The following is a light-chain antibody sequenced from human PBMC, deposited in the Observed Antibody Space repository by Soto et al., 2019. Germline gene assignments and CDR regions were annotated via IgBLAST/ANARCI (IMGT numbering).Light chain of an antibody. CDR3: QQYGSSGT. CDR2: GAS. V-gene: IGKV3-20*01. Sequence: EVVLTQSPXTLSLSPGERATLSCRASQNVDTNYLAWYQQKPGQAPRIIIFGASNRATGIPDRLSGSGSGTDFTLTISILEPEDFAVYYCQQYGSSGTFGQGTKVDIK. CDR1: QNVDTNY. J-gene: IGKJ1*01.